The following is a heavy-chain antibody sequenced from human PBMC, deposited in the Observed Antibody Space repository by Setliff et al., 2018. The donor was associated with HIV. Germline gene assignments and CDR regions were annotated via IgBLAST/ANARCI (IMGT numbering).Heavy chain of an antibody. CDR2: ILGIFGTT. V-gene: IGHV1-69*05. J-gene: IGHJ4*02. Sequence: SVKVSCKASGDALNSYAISWVRQAPGQGLEWVGGILGIFGTTYYAQKFQGRVTITTDEPTITSYMELSSLRSEDTAVYYCARDRSYYPNYFDFWGQGTLVTVSS. CDR1: GDALNSYA. D-gene: IGHD3-10*01. CDR3: ARDRSYYPNYFDF.